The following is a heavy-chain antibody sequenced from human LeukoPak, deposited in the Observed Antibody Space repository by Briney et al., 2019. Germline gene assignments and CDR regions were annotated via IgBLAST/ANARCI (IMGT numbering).Heavy chain of an antibody. V-gene: IGHV4-34*01. CDR1: GGSFSAYY. J-gene: IGHJ6*03. CDR2: INHSGST. Sequence: SETLSLTCAVYGGSFSAYYWSWIRQPPGKGLEWIGEINHSGSTNYNPPLKSRVSISVNTSKNQFSLKLSSVTAAGTAVYYCAGYYYYYMDVWGKGTTVTVSS. CDR3: AGYYYYYMDV.